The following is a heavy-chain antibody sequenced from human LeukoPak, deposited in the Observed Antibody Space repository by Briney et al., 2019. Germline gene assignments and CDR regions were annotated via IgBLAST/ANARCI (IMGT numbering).Heavy chain of an antibody. Sequence: ASVKVSCKASGYTFTSYDINWVRQATGQGLEWMGWMNPNSGNTGYAQKFQGRVTMTRNTSISTAYMELSSLRPEDTAVYYCARVDPYYDFWSGYRLFDYWGQGTLVTVSS. CDR1: GYTFTSYD. CDR2: MNPNSGNT. V-gene: IGHV1-8*01. CDR3: ARVDPYYDFWSGYRLFDY. J-gene: IGHJ4*02. D-gene: IGHD3-3*01.